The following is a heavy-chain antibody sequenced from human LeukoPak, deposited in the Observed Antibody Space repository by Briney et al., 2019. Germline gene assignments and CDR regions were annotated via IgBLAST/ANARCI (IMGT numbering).Heavy chain of an antibody. CDR2: ISSSGGSYT. V-gene: IGHV3-11*03. D-gene: IGHD2-15*01. J-gene: IGHJ4*02. Sequence: PGGSLRLSCAASGFTFSDYYMSWIRQAPGKGLEWVSYISSSGGSYTNYADSVKGRFTISRDNAKNSLYLQMDSLRAEDTAVYYCARRIPGDYWGQGTLVTVSS. CDR3: ARRIPGDY. CDR1: GFTFSDYY.